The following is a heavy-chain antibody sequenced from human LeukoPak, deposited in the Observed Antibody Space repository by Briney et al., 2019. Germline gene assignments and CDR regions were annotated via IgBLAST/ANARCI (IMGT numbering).Heavy chain of an antibody. CDR2: IYYSGST. D-gene: IGHD1/OR15-1a*01. V-gene: IGHV4-59*01. J-gene: IGHJ4*02. Sequence: PSETLSLTCTVSGGSISSYYWTWIRQPPGKGLEWIEYIYYSGSTSYNPSLKSRVTISVDTSKNQFSLKLSSVTAADTAVYYCAREGMGIEAGTVDYWGQGTLVTVSS. CDR3: AREGMGIEAGTVDY. CDR1: GGSISSYY.